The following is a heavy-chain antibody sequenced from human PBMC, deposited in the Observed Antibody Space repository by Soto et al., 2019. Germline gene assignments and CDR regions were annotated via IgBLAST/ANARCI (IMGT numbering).Heavy chain of an antibody. D-gene: IGHD5-12*01. CDR1: GFTFSSYW. CDR3: ARGGSGWPRFERLMDV. Sequence: EVQLVESGGGLVQPGGSLRLSCAASGFTFSSYWMHWVRQPPGKGPVWVSRISSDGSSTTSADSVKGRFTISRDNAKNTLYLQMNSLRDEDTAVYYCARGGSGWPRFERLMDVWGQGTTVTVSS. V-gene: IGHV3-74*01. CDR2: ISSDGSST. J-gene: IGHJ6*02.